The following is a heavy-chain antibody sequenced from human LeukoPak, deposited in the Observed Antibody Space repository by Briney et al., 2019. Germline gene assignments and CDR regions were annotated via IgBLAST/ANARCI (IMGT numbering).Heavy chain of an antibody. CDR2: ISYDGSNK. CDR1: VFTFSIYG. CDR3: AKVRGHYYGSGSYPPHYYYGMDV. D-gene: IGHD3-10*01. Sequence: PGGSLRLSCAASVFTFSIYGMHWVRQAPGKGLEWVAVISYDGSNKYYADSVKGRFTISRDNSMDTLYLQMNGLRAEDTAVYSCAKVRGHYYGSGSYPPHYYYGMDVWGQGTTVTVSS. J-gene: IGHJ6*02. V-gene: IGHV3-30*18.